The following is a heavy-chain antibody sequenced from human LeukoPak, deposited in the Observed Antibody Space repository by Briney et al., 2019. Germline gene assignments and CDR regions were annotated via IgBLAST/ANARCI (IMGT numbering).Heavy chain of an antibody. CDR3: VKDQAGSSWFLDY. CDR2: ISSNGSST. CDR1: GFTFNTYA. V-gene: IGHV3-64D*06. Sequence: PGGSLRLSCSASGFTFNTYAMHWVRQAPGKGLQYISAISSNGSSTYYADSVKGRFTISRDNSKNTLYLQMSSLRSEDTAVYYCVKDQAGSSWFLDYWGQGTRVTVSS. D-gene: IGHD6-13*01. J-gene: IGHJ4*02.